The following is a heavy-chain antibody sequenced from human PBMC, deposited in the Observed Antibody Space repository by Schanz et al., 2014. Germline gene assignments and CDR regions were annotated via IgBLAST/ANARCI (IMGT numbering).Heavy chain of an antibody. CDR2: ISFDGRNT. V-gene: IGHV3-30*18. D-gene: IGHD3-9*01. Sequence: QVQLVESGGGVVQPGRSLRLSCAASGITLSGYGLHWVRQAPGKGLEWVGFISFDGRNTGYAHSVKGRFTISRDNSKNTLYLQINNLRAEDTAVYYCAKDHAGSDILTALGNWGQGTLVTVSS. J-gene: IGHJ4*02. CDR1: GITLSGYG. CDR3: AKDHAGSDILTALGN.